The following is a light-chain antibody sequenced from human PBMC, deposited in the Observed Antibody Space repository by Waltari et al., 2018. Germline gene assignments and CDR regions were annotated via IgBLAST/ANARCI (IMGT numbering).Light chain of an antibody. CDR1: QSVSSY. Sequence: EIVLTQSPATLSLSPGESATLSCRASQSVSSYLVWYQQKLGQAPRLLIYESSNRATGIPARFSGSGSGTDFTLTISSLEPEDFAVYYCQQRSNWPPITFGQGTRLEIK. V-gene: IGKV3-11*01. CDR3: QQRSNWPPIT. J-gene: IGKJ5*01. CDR2: ESS.